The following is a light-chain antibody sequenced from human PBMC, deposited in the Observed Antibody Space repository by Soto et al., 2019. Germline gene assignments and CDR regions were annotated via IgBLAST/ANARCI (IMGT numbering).Light chain of an antibody. J-gene: IGKJ1*01. Sequence: DIQMTQSPSTLSASVGDRVTITCRASQSISIWLAWYQQKPGKAPNILIYDASTLVSGVPSRISGSGSGTEFTLTISSLQPDDFATYYCQQYNNYFSWTFGQGTKVDIK. CDR1: QSISIW. CDR2: DAS. V-gene: IGKV1-5*01. CDR3: QQYNNYFSWT.